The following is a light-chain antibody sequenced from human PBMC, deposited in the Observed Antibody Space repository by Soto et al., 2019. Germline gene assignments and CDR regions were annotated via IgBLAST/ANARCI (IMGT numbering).Light chain of an antibody. CDR3: QKYNSAPRT. CDR2: AAS. V-gene: IGKV1-27*01. Sequence: DIQMTQSPSSLSASVGDRVTITCRASQGISDYLAWYQQKPGKVPKLLIYAASTLHSGVPSRFSGSGSGTDFTLTISSLQPDDVATYYCQKYNSAPRTFGQGTKVDIK. J-gene: IGKJ1*01. CDR1: QGISDY.